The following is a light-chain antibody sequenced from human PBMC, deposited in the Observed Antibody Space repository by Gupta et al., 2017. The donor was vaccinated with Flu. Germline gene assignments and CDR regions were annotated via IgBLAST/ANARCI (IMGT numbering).Light chain of an antibody. J-gene: IGLJ3*02. Sequence: RVTISCSGSSSNIGSNYVYWYRQLPGPAPKLLIYTNNQRPSGVPDRFSGSKSGTSASLAISGLRSEDEADYYCAAWDDSLSGWVFGGGTKLTVL. V-gene: IGLV1-47*01. CDR3: AAWDDSLSGWV. CDR1: SSNIGSNY. CDR2: TNN.